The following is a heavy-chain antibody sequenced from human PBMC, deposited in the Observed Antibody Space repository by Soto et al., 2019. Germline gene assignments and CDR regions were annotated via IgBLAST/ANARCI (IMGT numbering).Heavy chain of an antibody. Sequence: PSETLSLTCTFSGGSITSYYWSWIRQPPGKGLEWIGHISYRGTTHYNPSLRSRVTMSLDTSENQFSLKMNSLTAADSAVYYCARDMSVGDFANRGRGTLVT. CDR3: ARDMSVGDFAN. J-gene: IGHJ4*02. D-gene: IGHD1-26*01. CDR1: GGSITSYY. CDR2: ISYRGTT. V-gene: IGHV4-59*01.